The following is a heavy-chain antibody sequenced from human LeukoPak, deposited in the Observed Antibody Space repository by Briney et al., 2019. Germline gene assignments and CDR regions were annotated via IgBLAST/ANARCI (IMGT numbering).Heavy chain of an antibody. V-gene: IGHV1-2*02. J-gene: IGHJ3*02. CDR2: INPNSGGT. Sequence: ASVKVSCKASGYTFTRYYMHWVRQAPGQGREWMGWINPNSGGTNYAQKFQGRVTMSVDTSKNQFSLKLSSVNAAETAVYYCARVLSWELLGVLAFDIWGQGTMVTVSS. CDR3: ARVLSWELLGVLAFDI. D-gene: IGHD1-26*01. CDR1: GYTFTRYY.